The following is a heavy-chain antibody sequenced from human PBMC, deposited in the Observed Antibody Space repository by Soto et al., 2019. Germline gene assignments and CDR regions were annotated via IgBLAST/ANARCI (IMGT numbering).Heavy chain of an antibody. Sequence: GESLKISCKGSGYRFITYWIALVRQMPGKGLEWMGIIYPYDSDTRYSPSFQGQVTISADKSISTAYLQWGSLKASDTATYYCAKIGYSSAWNYGMDVWGQGTPVT. D-gene: IGHD6-19*01. CDR1: GYRFITYW. CDR2: IYPYDSDT. J-gene: IGHJ6*02. V-gene: IGHV5-51*01. CDR3: AKIGYSSAWNYGMDV.